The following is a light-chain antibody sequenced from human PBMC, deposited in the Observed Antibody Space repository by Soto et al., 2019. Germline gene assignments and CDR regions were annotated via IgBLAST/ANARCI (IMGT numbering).Light chain of an antibody. V-gene: IGKV1-9*01. CDR1: QDISNF. CDR3: QQSYSTWT. J-gene: IGKJ1*01. Sequence: DIQLTQSPSFLSASVGDRVTITCRASQDISNFLAWFQQKPGRAPKLLIYAVFTLQSGVPSRFSGSGSGAEFTLTISSLQPEDFATYYCQQSYSTWTFGQGTKVDIK. CDR2: AVF.